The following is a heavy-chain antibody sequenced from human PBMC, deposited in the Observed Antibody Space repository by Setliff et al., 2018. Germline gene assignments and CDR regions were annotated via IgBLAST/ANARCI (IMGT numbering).Heavy chain of an antibody. CDR2: IAPYNGNR. Sequence: ASVKVSCKTSGYNFITFGISWVRQAPGQGLEWLGWIAPYNGNRNNAQKFQGRVTMTTDTSTNTAYMELSSLTSDDTATYYCAKASVWVVDANCGSFDVWGQGTVVTVS. J-gene: IGHJ3*01. V-gene: IGHV1-18*01. CDR1: GYNFITFG. CDR3: AKASVWVVDANCGSFDV. D-gene: IGHD2-15*01.